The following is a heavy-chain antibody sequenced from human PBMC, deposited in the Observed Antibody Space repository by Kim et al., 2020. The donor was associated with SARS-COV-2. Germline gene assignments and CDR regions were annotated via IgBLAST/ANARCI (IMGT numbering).Heavy chain of an antibody. J-gene: IGHJ4*02. CDR3: AGGSFWSGY. CDR2: SAE. D-gene: IGHD3-3*01. Sequence: SAEYYVDSVKGGFTISRDNAKNALYLQMSSLRAEDTAVYDGAGGSFWSGYWGQGTLVTVSS. V-gene: IGHV3-7*01.